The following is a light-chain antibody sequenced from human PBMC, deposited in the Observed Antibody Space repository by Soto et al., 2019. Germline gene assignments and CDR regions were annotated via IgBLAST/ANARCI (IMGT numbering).Light chain of an antibody. V-gene: IGKV3-20*01. CDR3: QQYGKPPFT. J-gene: IGKJ5*01. CDR2: GAS. CDR1: QSVSSSY. Sequence: SPGERATLSCRASQSVSSSYLAWYQQKPGQAPRLLIHGASSRATGIPDRFSGSGSGTDFTLTISRLEPEDFAVYYCQQYGKPPFTFG.